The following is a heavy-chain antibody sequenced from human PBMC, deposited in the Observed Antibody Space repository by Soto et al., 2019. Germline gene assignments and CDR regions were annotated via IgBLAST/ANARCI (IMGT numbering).Heavy chain of an antibody. CDR3: ARGGGGLWFGELLPSTYYYYYYYMDV. CDR1: GFTFSDYY. V-gene: IGHV3-11*01. CDR2: ISSSGSTI. J-gene: IGHJ6*03. D-gene: IGHD3-10*01. Sequence: GGSLRLSCAASGFTFSDYYMSWIRQDPGKGLEWVSYISSSGSTIYYADSVKGRFTISRDNAKNSLYLQMNSLRAEDTAVYYCARGGGGLWFGELLPSTYYYYYYYMDVWGKGTTVTVSS.